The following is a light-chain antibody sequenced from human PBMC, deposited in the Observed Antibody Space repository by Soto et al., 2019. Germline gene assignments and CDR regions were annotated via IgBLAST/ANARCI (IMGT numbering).Light chain of an antibody. CDR1: QDISNY. CDR3: QHEIT. J-gene: IGKJ3*01. CDR2: DAS. Sequence: DIQMTQSPSSLSASVGDRVTITCQASQDISNYLNWYLQKPGKAPKLLIYDASNLETGVPSRFSGSGSGTDFTFTISSLQPEDIATYYCQHEITFGPGTKVDIK. V-gene: IGKV1-33*01.